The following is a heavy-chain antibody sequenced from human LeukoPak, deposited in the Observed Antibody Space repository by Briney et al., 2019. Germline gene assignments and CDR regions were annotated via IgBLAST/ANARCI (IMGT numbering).Heavy chain of an antibody. CDR2: ITGSSSTI. V-gene: IGHV3-48*04. J-gene: IGHJ4*02. CDR3: VANSGSYQVFDY. Sequence: PGGSLRLSCAASGFTFSSYTMNWVRQAPGKGLEWVSYITGSSSTIYYADSVKGRFTISRDNARNSLFLQMNSLRAEDTAVYYCVANSGSYQVFDYWVQGTLVTVSP. D-gene: IGHD1-26*01. CDR1: GFTFSSYT.